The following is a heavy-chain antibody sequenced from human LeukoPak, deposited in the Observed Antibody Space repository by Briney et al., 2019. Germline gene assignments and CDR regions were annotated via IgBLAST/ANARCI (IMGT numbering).Heavy chain of an antibody. CDR2: INPNSGGT. CDR1: GYTFTGYY. V-gene: IGHV1-2*02. Sequence: ASVKVSCKASGYTFTGYYMHWMRQAPGQGLEWMGWINPNSGGTKYAQKFQGRVTMTRDTSITTAYMELSRLRSDDTAVYYCATSHTTYADYEPPDYWGQGTLVTVSS. J-gene: IGHJ4*02. D-gene: IGHD4-17*01. CDR3: ATSHTTYADYEPPDY.